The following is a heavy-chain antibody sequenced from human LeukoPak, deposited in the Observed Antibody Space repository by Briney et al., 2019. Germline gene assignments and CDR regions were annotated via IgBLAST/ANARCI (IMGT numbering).Heavy chain of an antibody. Sequence: GASVKVSCKASGHTFTTYGISWVRQAPGQGLEWMGWIDAYNGNTKYAQKLQGRVSMTTDTSTSTAYMELRSLRSDDTAVYYCARDYGSGSYRFDYWGQGTLVTVSS. D-gene: IGHD3-10*01. V-gene: IGHV1-18*01. J-gene: IGHJ4*02. CDR3: ARDYGSGSYRFDY. CDR1: GHTFTTYG. CDR2: IDAYNGNT.